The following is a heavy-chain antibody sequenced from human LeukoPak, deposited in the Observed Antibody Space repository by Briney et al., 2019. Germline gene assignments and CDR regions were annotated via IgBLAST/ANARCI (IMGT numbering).Heavy chain of an antibody. J-gene: IGHJ6*03. CDR3: ARVYYVPIRAPYYYYYMDV. CDR2: MYHSGST. D-gene: IGHD3-22*01. V-gene: IGHV4-38-2*02. Sequence: SETLSLTCTVSGYSISSGHYWGWIRQPPGKGLEWIGSMYHSGSTYYNPPLKSRVTISEDTSKNQFSLKLRSVTAADTAVYYCARVYYVPIRAPYYYYYMDVWGKGTTVTVSS. CDR1: GYSISSGHY.